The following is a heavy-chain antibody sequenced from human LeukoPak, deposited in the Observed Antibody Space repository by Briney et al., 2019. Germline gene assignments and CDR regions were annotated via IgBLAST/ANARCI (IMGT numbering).Heavy chain of an antibody. CDR1: GYTFTGYY. CDR3: ARPMVRGVQDAFDI. V-gene: IGHV1-2*02. J-gene: IGHJ3*02. Sequence: ASVKVSCKASGYTFTGYYMHWVRQAPGQGLEWMGWINPNSGGTNYAQKLQGRVTMTTDTSTSTAYMELRSLRSDDTAVYYCARPMVRGVQDAFDIWGQGTMVTVSS. D-gene: IGHD3-10*01. CDR2: INPNSGGT.